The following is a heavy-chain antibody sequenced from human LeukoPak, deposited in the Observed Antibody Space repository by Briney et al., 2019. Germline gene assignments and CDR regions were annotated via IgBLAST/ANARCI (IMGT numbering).Heavy chain of an antibody. D-gene: IGHD1-26*01. V-gene: IGHV3-23*01. CDR3: ARGLTSYSGSYFEDDY. J-gene: IGHJ4*02. CDR1: GFTFSSYG. CDR2: ISGSGGST. Sequence: GGTLRLSCAASGFTFSSYGMSWVRQAPGKGLEWVSAISGSGGSTYYADSVKGRFTISRDNSKNTLYLQMNSLRADDTAVYYCARGLTSYSGSYFEDDYWGQGTLVTVSS.